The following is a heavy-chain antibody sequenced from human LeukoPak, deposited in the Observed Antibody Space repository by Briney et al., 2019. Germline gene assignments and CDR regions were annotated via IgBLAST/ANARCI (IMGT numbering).Heavy chain of an antibody. Sequence: PGGSLRPSCAASGFTLNSYLMSWVRQAPGRGLEWVANINKDGSEESYLDSVTGRFTVSRDNGKNSLFLQMNSLRGEDTAVYYCARSNPNRNALDLWGQGTVVTISS. V-gene: IGHV3-7*01. CDR3: ARSNPNRNALDL. J-gene: IGHJ3*01. CDR2: INKDGSEE. CDR1: GFTLNSYL. D-gene: IGHD1-14*01.